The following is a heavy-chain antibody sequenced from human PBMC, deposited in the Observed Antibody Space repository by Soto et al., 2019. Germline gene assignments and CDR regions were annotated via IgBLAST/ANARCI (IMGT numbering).Heavy chain of an antibody. CDR3: AKEYGRLDY. D-gene: IGHD4-17*01. Sequence: LRLSCAASGFTFSDYYMSWIRQAPGKGLEWVSYISSSSGYTNYADSVKGRFTISRDNAKNSLYLQMNSLRAEDTAVYYCAKEYGRLDYWGEGTLVTVSS. V-gene: IGHV3-11*06. J-gene: IGHJ4*02. CDR2: ISSSSGYT. CDR1: GFTFSDYY.